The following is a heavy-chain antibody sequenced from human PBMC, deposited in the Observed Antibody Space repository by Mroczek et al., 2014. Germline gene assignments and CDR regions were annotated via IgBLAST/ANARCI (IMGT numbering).Heavy chain of an antibody. CDR3: AREENIDDAFDI. V-gene: IGHV3-33*01. J-gene: IGHJ3*02. CDR1: GFTFSSYG. Sequence: QVQLVQSGGGVVQPGRSLRLSCAASGFTFSSYGMHWVRQAPGKGLEWVAVIWYDGSNKYYADSVKGRFTISRDNSKNTLYLQMNSLRAEDTAVYYCAREENIDDAFDIWGQGTMVTVSS. D-gene: IGHD1/OR15-1a*01. CDR2: IWYDGSNK.